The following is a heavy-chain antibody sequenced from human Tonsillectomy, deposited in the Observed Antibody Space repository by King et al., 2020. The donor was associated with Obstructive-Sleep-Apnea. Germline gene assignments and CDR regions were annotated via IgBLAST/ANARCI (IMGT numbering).Heavy chain of an antibody. V-gene: IGHV5-10-1*01. CDR1: GYSFTSYW. Sequence: QLVQSGAEVKKPGESLRISCKGSGYSFTSYWISWVRQMPGKGLEWMGRIDPSDSYTNYSPSFQGHVTISADKSISTAYLQWSSLKASDTAMYYFARTELGAPQYNWFDPXGQGTLVTVSS. CDR2: IDPSDSYT. CDR3: ARTELGAPQYNWFDP. D-gene: IGHD1-14*01. J-gene: IGHJ5*02.